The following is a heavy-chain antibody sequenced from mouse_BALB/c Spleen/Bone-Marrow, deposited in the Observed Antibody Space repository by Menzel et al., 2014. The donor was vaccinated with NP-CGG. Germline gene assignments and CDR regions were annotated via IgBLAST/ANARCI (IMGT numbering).Heavy chain of an antibody. CDR3: ARQYGNFFDY. D-gene: IGHD2-10*02. V-gene: IGHV1-80*01. CDR1: GYAFSSYW. J-gene: IGHJ2*01. Sequence: EQLQQSGAELVRPGSSVKISCKASGYAFSSYWMNWVKQRPGQGLEWIGQIYPGDGDTNYNGKFKGKATLTADKSSSTAYMQLSRLTSEDSAVYSCARQYGNFFDYWGQGTTLTVSS. CDR2: IYPGDGDT.